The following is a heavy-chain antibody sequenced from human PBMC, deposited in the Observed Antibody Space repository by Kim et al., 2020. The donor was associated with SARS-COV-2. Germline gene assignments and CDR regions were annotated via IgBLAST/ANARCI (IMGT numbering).Heavy chain of an antibody. CDR2: IDSVNISI. D-gene: IGHD4-17*01. Sequence: GGSLRLSCVASGFSFSIYSMNWVRQAPGKRLEWLSFIDSVNISIYYADSVKGRFTISRDNAKNSLYLHMNSLGAGDSAVYYCARSDYGRAFDVWGQGTLVTVPS. CDR3: ARSDYGRAFDV. CDR1: GFSFSIYS. J-gene: IGHJ3*01. V-gene: IGHV3-48*04.